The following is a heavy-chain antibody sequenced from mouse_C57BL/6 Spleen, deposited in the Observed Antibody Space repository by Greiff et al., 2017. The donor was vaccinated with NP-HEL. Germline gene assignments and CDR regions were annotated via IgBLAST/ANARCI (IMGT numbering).Heavy chain of an antibody. CDR1: GFTFSSYA. CDR2: ISDGGSYT. Sequence: EVKLVESGGGLVKPGGSLKLSCAASGFTFSSYAMSWVRQTPEKRLEWVATISDGGSYTYYPDNVKGRFTISRDNAKNNLYLQMSHLKSEDTAMYYCARARDMVYAMDYWGQGTSVTVSS. CDR3: ARARDMVYAMDY. D-gene: IGHD2-2*01. V-gene: IGHV5-4*03. J-gene: IGHJ4*01.